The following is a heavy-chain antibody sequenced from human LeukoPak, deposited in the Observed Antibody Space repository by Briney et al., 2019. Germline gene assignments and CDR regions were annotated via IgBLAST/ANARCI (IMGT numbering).Heavy chain of an antibody. V-gene: IGHV3-53*01. CDR1: GFTFSSYS. Sequence: GGSLRLSCAASGFTFSSYSMNWVRQAPGKGLEWVSLIYGGGSTYYADSVKGRFTISRDNSKNTLYLQMNSLRAEDTAVYYCARDLASNTGWEFDYWGQGTLVTVSS. J-gene: IGHJ4*02. CDR3: ARDLASNTGWEFDY. CDR2: IYGGGST. D-gene: IGHD6-19*01.